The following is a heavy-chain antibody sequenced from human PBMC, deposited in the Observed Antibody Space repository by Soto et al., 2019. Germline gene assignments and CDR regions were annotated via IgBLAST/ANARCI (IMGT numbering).Heavy chain of an antibody. CDR2: IYYSGST. J-gene: IGHJ4*02. V-gene: IGHV4-31*03. Sequence: SETLSLTCTVSGGSISSGGYYWSWIRQHPGKGLEWIGYIYYSGSTYYNPSLKSRVTISVDTSKNQFSLKLSSVTAADTAVYYCARGPSGLWFGEYWGQGTLVTVSS. D-gene: IGHD3-10*01. CDR3: ARGPSGLWFGEY. CDR1: GGSISSGGYY.